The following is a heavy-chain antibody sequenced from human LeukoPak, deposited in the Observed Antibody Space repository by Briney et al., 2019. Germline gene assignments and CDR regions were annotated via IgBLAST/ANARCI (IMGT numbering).Heavy chain of an antibody. Sequence: PGGSLRLSCAASGSTFSSFAMHWVRQAPGKGLESVAAISGNGGTTYYTDSVKGRFTISSDNSKSTLYLQMSSLRAEDTAVYYCVKDWGSIILLPAARSFYYYYGMDVWGQGTTVTVSS. J-gene: IGHJ6*02. CDR2: ISGNGGTT. D-gene: IGHD2-2*01. V-gene: IGHV3-64D*09. CDR3: VKDWGSIILLPAARSFYYYYGMDV. CDR1: GSTFSSFA.